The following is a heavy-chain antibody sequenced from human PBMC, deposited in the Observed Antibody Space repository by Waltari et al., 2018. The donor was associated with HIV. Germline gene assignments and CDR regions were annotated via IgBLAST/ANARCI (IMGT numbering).Heavy chain of an antibody. CDR1: GGSISSSSYY. J-gene: IGHJ3*02. D-gene: IGHD2-15*01. CDR2: IYYSGST. V-gene: IGHV4-39*01. CDR3: ARLGGVAARAFDI. Sequence: TLSLTCTVSGGSISSSSYYWGWIRQPPGKGLEWIGSIYYSGSTYYNPSLKSRVTISVDTSKNQFSLKLSSVTAADTAVYYCARLGGVAARAFDIWGQGTMVTVS.